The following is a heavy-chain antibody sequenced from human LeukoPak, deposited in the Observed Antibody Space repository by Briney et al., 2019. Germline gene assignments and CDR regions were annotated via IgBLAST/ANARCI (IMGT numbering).Heavy chain of an antibody. CDR3: ARVVAVAADYYYYGMDV. CDR1: GGSFSGYY. J-gene: IGHJ6*02. CDR2: INHSGST. V-gene: IGHV4-34*01. Sequence: PSETLSLTCAVYGGSFSGYYWSWIRQPPGKGLEWIGEINHSGSTNYNPSLKSRVTISVDTSKNQFSLKLSSVTAADTAVYYCARVVAVAADYYYYGMDVWGQGTTVTVSS. D-gene: IGHD6-19*01.